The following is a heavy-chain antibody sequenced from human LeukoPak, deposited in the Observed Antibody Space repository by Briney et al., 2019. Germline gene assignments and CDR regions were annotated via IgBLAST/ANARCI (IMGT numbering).Heavy chain of an antibody. J-gene: IGHJ4*02. CDR3: AKELRYYPESSGYYYIREELDY. V-gene: IGHV3-23*01. D-gene: IGHD3-22*01. CDR1: GFTFSSYA. CDR2: ISGSGGST. Sequence: GGSLRLSCAASGFTFSSYAMSWVRQAPGKGLEWVSAISGSGGSTYYADSVRGRFTISRDNSKNTLYLQMSSLRAEDTAVYYCAKELRYYPESSGYYYIREELDYWGQGTLVTVSS.